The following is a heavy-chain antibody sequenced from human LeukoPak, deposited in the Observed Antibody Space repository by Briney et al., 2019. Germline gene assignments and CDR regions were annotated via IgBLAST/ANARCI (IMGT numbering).Heavy chain of an antibody. J-gene: IGHJ4*02. V-gene: IGHV3-23*01. D-gene: IGHD6-13*01. CDR2: ISGSGGSI. CDR3: ARDQMASSSWVRGVSDY. Sequence: GGSLRLSCAASGFTFSSYAMSWVRQAPGKGLEWVSAISGSGGSIYYADSVKGRFTISRDNSKNTLYLQMNSLRAEDTAVYYCARDQMASSSWVRGVSDYWGQGTLVTVSS. CDR1: GFTFSSYA.